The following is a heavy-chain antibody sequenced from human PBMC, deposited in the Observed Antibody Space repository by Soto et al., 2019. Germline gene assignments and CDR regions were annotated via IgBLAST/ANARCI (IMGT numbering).Heavy chain of an antibody. J-gene: IGHJ4*02. CDR2: IWYDGTNK. CDR1: GFTFSIYG. Sequence: QVQLVESGGGVVQPGRSLRLSCAASGFTFSIYGMHWVRQAPGKGLEWVAVIWYDGTNKYYADSVKGRFTSSRDNSKDTLYLQMNSLRAEDTAVSYCARDAEQWLAAYYYDYWGQGTLVTVSS. D-gene: IGHD6-19*01. V-gene: IGHV3-33*01. CDR3: ARDAEQWLAAYYYDY.